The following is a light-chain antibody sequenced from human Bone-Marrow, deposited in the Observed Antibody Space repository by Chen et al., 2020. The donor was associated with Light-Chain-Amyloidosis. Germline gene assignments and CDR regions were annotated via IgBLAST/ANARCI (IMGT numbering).Light chain of an antibody. V-gene: IGLV1-51*01. CDR1: NIRNNV. CDR3: GTWDSSLGAGV. J-gene: IGLJ2*01. Sequence: NIRNNVVSWNQQFPRTAPTLLFYDNRNRPSGIPDPFSGSKSGTSATLCSAGLQTGYEAEYYCGTWDSSLGAGVFGGGTKVTVL. CDR2: DNR.